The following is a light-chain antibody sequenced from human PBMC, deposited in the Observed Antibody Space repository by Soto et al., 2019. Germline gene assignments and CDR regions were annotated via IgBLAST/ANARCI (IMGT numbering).Light chain of an antibody. CDR2: DAS. CDR1: QSVSSY. V-gene: IGKV3-11*01. Sequence: EIVLTQSPATLSLSPGESATLSCRASQSVSSYLAWYQQKPGQAPRLLIYDASNSATGIPARFSGSGSGTDFTLTISSLEPEDFTVYYCQQRSNWPLTFGGGTKVEIK. J-gene: IGKJ4*01. CDR3: QQRSNWPLT.